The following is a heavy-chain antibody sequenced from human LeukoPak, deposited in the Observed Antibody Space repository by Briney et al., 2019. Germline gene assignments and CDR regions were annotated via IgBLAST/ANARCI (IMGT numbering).Heavy chain of an antibody. CDR1: GGSISSGGYS. CDR2: IYHSGST. J-gene: IGHJ4*02. CDR3: ASPGRSDTAMGLGYFDY. V-gene: IGHV4-30-2*01. Sequence: PSQTLSLTCAVSGGSISSGGYSWSWIRQPPGKGLEWIGYIYHSGSTYYNPSLKSRVTISVDTSKNQFSLKLSSVTAADTAVYYCASPGRSDTAMGLGYFDYWGQGTLVTVSS. D-gene: IGHD5-18*01.